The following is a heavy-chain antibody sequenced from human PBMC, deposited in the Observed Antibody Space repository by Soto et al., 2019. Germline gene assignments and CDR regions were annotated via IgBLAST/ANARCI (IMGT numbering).Heavy chain of an antibody. J-gene: IGHJ3*02. CDR1: GFTFSSYA. CDR3: RTTYYYDSSGSHDAFDI. V-gene: IGHV3-73*01. D-gene: IGHD3-22*01. Sequence: GGSLRLSCAASGFTFSSYAMSWVRQASGKGLEWVGRIRSKANSYATAYAASVKGRFTISRDDSKNTAYLQMNSLKTEDTAVYYCRTTYYYDSSGSHDAFDIWGQGTMVTVSS. CDR2: IRSKANSYAT.